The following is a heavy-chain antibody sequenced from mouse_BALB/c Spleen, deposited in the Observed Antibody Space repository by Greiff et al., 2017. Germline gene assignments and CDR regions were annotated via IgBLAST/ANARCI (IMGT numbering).Heavy chain of an antibody. Sequence: QVHVKQSGAELAKPGASVKMSCKASGYTFTSYWMHWVKQRPGQGLEWIGYINPSTGYTEYNQKFKDKATLTADKSSSTAYMQLSSLTSEDSAVYYCARRESTTVVAHFDSWGQGTTLTVPS. V-gene: IGHV1-7*01. CDR2: INPSTGYT. J-gene: IGHJ2*01. D-gene: IGHD1-1*01. CDR3: ARRESTTVVAHFDS. CDR1: GYTFTSYW.